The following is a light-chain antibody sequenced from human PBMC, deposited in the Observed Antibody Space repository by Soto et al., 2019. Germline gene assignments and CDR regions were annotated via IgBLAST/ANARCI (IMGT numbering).Light chain of an antibody. V-gene: IGKV3-15*01. Sequence: DIVMTQSPATLSVSPGERATLSCRASQTISSNLAWYQQKPGQTPRLLIYGASTRAAGIPARFSGSGSGTDFTLTITSLQSEDFALYYCQQYNNWPPFTFGPGTKVDIK. CDR1: QTISSN. J-gene: IGKJ3*01. CDR2: GAS. CDR3: QQYNNWPPFT.